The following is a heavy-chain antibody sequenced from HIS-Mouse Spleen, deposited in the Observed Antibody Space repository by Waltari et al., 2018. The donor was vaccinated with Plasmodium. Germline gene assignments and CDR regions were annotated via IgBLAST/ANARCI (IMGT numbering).Heavy chain of an antibody. Sequence: EVQLVESGGGLVQPGGCLRRPWAASGLPFSSYWMSWVRQAPGKGLEWVANIKQDGSEKYYVYSVKGRFTISRDNAKNSLYLQMNSLRAEDTAVYYCASSWYWYFDLWGRGTLVTVSS. D-gene: IGHD6-13*01. CDR1: GLPFSSYW. CDR2: IKQDGSEK. J-gene: IGHJ2*01. V-gene: IGHV3-7*01. CDR3: ASSWYWYFDL.